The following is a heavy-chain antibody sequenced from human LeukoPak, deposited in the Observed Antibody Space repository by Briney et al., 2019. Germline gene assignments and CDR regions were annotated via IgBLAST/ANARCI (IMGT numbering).Heavy chain of an antibody. CDR1: GFTFDDYA. Sequence: GGSLRLSCAASGFTFDDYAMHWVRQAAGKGLVWVSRINSDGSSTSYADSVKGRFTISRDNAKNTLYLQMNSLRAEDTAVYYCASEGYCSGGSCYPHNFDYWGQGTLVTVSS. J-gene: IGHJ4*02. D-gene: IGHD2-15*01. CDR3: ASEGYCSGGSCYPHNFDY. V-gene: IGHV3-74*01. CDR2: INSDGSST.